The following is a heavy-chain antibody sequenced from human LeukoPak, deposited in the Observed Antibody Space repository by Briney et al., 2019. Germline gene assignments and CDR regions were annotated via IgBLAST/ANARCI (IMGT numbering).Heavy chain of an antibody. D-gene: IGHD3-3*01. CDR3: ARHCPYYDSWSGSDAFDI. V-gene: IGHV5-51*01. J-gene: IGHJ3*02. CDR2: IYPGDSDT. Sequence: GESLKISCKGSGYSFTSYWIGWVRQMPGKGLEWMGIIYPGDSDTRYSPSFQGQVTISADKSISTAYLQWSSLKASDTAMYYCARHCPYYDSWSGSDAFDIWGQGTMVTVSS. CDR1: GYSFTSYW.